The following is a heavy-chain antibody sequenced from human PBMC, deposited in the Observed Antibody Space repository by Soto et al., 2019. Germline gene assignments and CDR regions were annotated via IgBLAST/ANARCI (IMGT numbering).Heavy chain of an antibody. D-gene: IGHD6-19*01. CDR1: GFTFSSYA. V-gene: IGHV3-23*01. J-gene: IGHJ6*02. CDR3: AKEDSGGWSYYYYGLDV. CDR2: MSGSGGST. Sequence: GSLRLSCAASGFTFSSYAMSWVRQAPGKGREWGSAMSGSGGSTYYADSVKGRFTISRDNAKNTLYLQMNSLRAEDTAVYYCAKEDSGGWSYYYYGLDVWAQGTTVNVSS.